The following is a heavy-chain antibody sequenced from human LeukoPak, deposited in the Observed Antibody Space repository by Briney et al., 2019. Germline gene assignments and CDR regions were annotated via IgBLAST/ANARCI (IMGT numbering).Heavy chain of an antibody. CDR3: ATIRMGAAAGYDPYYFDS. V-gene: IGHV3-11*04. CDR1: GFSFSDRY. D-gene: IGHD6-13*01. CDR2: ISPNGDTI. J-gene: IGHJ4*02. Sequence: GGSLRLSCAAAGFSFSDRYMSWIRQAPGKGMEWVAYISPNGDTIHYADSVKGRFSISRDNAKNSLFLQMNSLRVEDTAVYYCATIRMGAAAGYDPYYFDSWGQGTLVTVSS.